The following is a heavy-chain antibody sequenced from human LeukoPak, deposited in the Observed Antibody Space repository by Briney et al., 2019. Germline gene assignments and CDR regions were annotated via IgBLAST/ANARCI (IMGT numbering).Heavy chain of an antibody. Sequence: ASVKVSCKASGYTFTSYAISWVRQAPGQGLEWMGGIIPIFGTANYAQKFQGRVTITADESTSTAYMELNRLRSEDTAMYYCAGSGRNFYYYMDVWGKGTTVTISS. CDR1: GYTFTSYA. J-gene: IGHJ6*03. CDR3: AGSGRNFYYYMDV. CDR2: IIPIFGTA. D-gene: IGHD3-10*01. V-gene: IGHV1-69*13.